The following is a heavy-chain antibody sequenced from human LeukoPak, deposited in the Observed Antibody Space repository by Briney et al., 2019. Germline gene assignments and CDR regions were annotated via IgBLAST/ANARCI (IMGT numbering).Heavy chain of an antibody. CDR1: GFTFSSYG. V-gene: IGHV3-23*01. CDR3: AKDGAWLRFDD. J-gene: IGHJ4*02. D-gene: IGHD5-12*01. CDR2: ISGSGGST. Sequence: TGGSLRLSCAASGFTFSSYGMSWVRQAPGKGLEWVSAISGSGGSTYYADSVKGRFSISRDGLKNTLYLQMKNLRAEDTAVYYCAKDGAWLRFDDWGQGILVTVSS.